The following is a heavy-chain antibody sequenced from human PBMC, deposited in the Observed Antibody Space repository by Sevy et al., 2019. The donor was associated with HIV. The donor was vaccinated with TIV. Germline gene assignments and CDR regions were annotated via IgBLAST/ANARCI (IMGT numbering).Heavy chain of an antibody. Sequence: SETLSLTCTVSGGSITSLYWNWSRQPPGKGLEWIANIYYNGHINYNPALKSRVTLSLDTSNNLFSLRLSSVTAADTAMYYCAGENAWGRGYSWGQGTLVTVSS. CDR3: AGENAWGRGYS. V-gene: IGHV4-59*08. D-gene: IGHD1-26*01. J-gene: IGHJ4*02. CDR2: IYYNGHI. CDR1: GGSITSLY.